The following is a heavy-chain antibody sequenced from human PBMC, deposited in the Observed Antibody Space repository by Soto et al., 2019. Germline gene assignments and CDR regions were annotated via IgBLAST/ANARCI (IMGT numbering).Heavy chain of an antibody. D-gene: IGHD4-17*01. CDR2: IYYSGST. J-gene: IGHJ4*02. V-gene: IGHV4-59*01. CDR3: ARGGTTVVKSHFDY. Sequence: SETLSLTCTVSGGSISSYYWSWIRQPPGKGLEWIGYIYYSGSTNYNPSLKSRVTISVDTSKNQFSLKLSSVTAADTAVYYCARGGTTVVKSHFDYWGRGTLVTVSS. CDR1: GGSISSYY.